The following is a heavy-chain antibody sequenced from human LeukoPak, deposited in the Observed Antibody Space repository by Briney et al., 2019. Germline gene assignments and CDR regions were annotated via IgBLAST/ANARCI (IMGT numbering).Heavy chain of an antibody. V-gene: IGHV3-21*01. CDR1: GFTFSSYS. D-gene: IGHD5-18*01. CDR2: ISSSSSYI. J-gene: IGHJ4*02. CDR3: AREPPGDTAMVGDFDY. Sequence: GGFLRLSCAASGFTFSSYSMNWVRQAPGKGLEWVSSISSSSSYIYCADSVKGRFTISRDNAKNSLYLQMNSLRADDTAVYYCAREPPGDTAMVGDFDYWGQGTLVTVSS.